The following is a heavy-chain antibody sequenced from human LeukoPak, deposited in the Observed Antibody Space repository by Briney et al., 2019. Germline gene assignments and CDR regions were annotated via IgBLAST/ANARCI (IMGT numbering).Heavy chain of an antibody. V-gene: IGHV3-11*01. CDR1: GFTFSDYY. J-gene: IGHJ4*02. CDR2: ISSSSSTI. D-gene: IGHD2-2*02. CDR3: ARKDYCSSTSCYTAFFDY. Sequence: GGSLRLSCAASGFTFSDYYMSWIRQAPGKGLEWVSYISSSSSTIYYADSVKGRFTISRDNAKNSLYLQMNSLRAEDTAVYYCARKDYCSSTSCYTAFFDYWGQGTLVTVSS.